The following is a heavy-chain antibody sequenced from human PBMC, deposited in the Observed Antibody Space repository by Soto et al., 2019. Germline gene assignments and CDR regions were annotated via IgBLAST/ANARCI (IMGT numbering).Heavy chain of an antibody. J-gene: IGHJ4*02. V-gene: IGHV4-31*03. CDR1: GGSISSGGYY. CDR3: ARGVTMVRGVIHTPYFDY. CDR2: IYYSGST. Sequence: QVQLQESGPGLVKPSQTLSLTCTVSGGSISSGGYYWSWIRQHPGKGLEWIGYIYYSGSTYYNPSLRRRVTISVDTSKTQFSLKLSSVTAADTAVYYCARGVTMVRGVIHTPYFDYWGQGTLVTVSS. D-gene: IGHD3-10*01.